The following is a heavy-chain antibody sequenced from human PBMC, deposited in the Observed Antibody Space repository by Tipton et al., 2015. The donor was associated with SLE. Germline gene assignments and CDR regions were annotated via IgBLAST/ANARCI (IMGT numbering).Heavy chain of an antibody. CDR2: ISSSGSTI. V-gene: IGHV3-48*03. D-gene: IGHD6-6*01. J-gene: IGHJ3*02. Sequence: SLRLSCAASGFTFSSYEMNWVRQAPGKGLEWVSYISSSGSTIYYADSVKGRFTISRDNAKNSLYLQMNSLRAEDTAVYYCARGGIAARWGAFDIWGQGTMVTVSS. CDR3: ARGGIAARWGAFDI. CDR1: GFTFSSYE.